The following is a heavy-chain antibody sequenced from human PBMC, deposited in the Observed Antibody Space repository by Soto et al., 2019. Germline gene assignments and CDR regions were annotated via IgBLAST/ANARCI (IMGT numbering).Heavy chain of an antibody. CDR2: FDAEDGET. CDR3: ATVDIAVAGTWWFDP. D-gene: IGHD6-19*01. CDR1: GYTLTELS. Sequence: QVQLVQSGAEVKKPGASVKVSCKVSGYTLTELSMHWVRQAPGKGLEWMGGFDAEDGETNYAQKFQGRVTMPEDTSTDTAYMELSSLRSEDTAVYYCATVDIAVAGTWWFDPWGQGTLVTVSS. J-gene: IGHJ5*02. V-gene: IGHV1-24*01.